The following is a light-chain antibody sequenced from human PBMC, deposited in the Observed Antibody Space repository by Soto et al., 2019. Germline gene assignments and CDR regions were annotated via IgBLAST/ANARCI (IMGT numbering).Light chain of an antibody. V-gene: IGLV2-14*03. CDR1: SSDLGAYTY. J-gene: IGLJ1*01. CDR3: SSYTSSGTYV. Sequence: QSALTQPASVSGSPGQSITVSCTGTSSDLGAYTYVSWYQQHPGKAPKLIIHDVSNRPSGVSNRFSGSKSGNSASLSISGLQAEDEADYYGSSYTSSGTYVFGSGTKLTVL. CDR2: DVS.